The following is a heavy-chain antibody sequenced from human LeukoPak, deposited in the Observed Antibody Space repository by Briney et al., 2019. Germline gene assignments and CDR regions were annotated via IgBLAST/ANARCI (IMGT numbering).Heavy chain of an antibody. CDR2: IKQDGSEK. CDR3: ARASAVAGTRDY. V-gene: IGHV3-7*01. Sequence: GGSLRLSCAASGFTFSTYWMSWVRQAPGKGLEWVANIKQDGSEKYYVDPVKGRFTISRDNAKNSLYLQMNSLRVEDTAVYYCARASAVAGTRDYWGQGTLVTVSS. CDR1: GFTFSTYW. D-gene: IGHD6-19*01. J-gene: IGHJ4*02.